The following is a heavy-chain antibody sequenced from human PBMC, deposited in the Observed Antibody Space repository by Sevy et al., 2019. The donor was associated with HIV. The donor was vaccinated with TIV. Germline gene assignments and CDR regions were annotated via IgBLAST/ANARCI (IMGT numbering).Heavy chain of an antibody. CDR3: TTGIGDQIYDFWDGYFLFGYGMDV. CDR2: IKSKTNGGTT. V-gene: IGHV3-15*01. Sequence: GGSLRLSCAASGFTFSNDWMSWVRQAPGKGLEWVGRIKSKTNGGTTDYAAPVKCRFTISRDDSINTLYLQMNSLKTEEMAVYYCTTGIGDQIYDFWDGYFLFGYGMDVWGQGTTVTVSS. J-gene: IGHJ6*02. D-gene: IGHD3-3*01. CDR1: GFTFSNDW.